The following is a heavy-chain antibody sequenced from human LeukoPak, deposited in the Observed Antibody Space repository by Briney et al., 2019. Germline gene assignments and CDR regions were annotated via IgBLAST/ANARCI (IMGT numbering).Heavy chain of an antibody. CDR1: GDSMNSHY. J-gene: IGHJ3*02. Sequence: SETLSLTCTVSGDSMNSHYWSWLRQAPGKGLEWIGYIYYSGSTSYNASLRNRVTILVDTSKNQFSLKLSSVTAADTAVYYCARGALDYDENCGHYSDAFDIWGQGTVVIVSS. V-gene: IGHV4-59*11. CDR2: IYYSGST. D-gene: IGHD3-22*01. CDR3: ARGALDYDENCGHYSDAFDI.